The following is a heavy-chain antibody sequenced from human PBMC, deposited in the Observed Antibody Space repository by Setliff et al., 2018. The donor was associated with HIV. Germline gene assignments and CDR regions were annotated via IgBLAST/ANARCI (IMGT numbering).Heavy chain of an antibody. CDR1: GGSISSSSSY. J-gene: IGHJ4*02. V-gene: IGHV4-39*01. CDR3: ARRPSPYYYYDSSGYSGGNVDY. CDR2: IYYSGST. Sequence: PSETLSLTCTVSGGSISSSSSYWGWIRQSPGKGLEWIGSIYYSGSTHYNPSLQSRVTISVDTSKNQFSLRLSSVTAADTAVYYCARRPSPYYYYDSSGYSGGNVDYWGQGTLVTVSS. D-gene: IGHD3-22*01.